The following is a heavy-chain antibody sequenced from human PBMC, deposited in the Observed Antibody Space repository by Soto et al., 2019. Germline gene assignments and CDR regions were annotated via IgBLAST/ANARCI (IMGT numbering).Heavy chain of an antibody. Sequence: PGGSLSLSCGASAFTFNSYAMSWVRQAPGKGLEWVSAISGSGGSTYYADSVKGRFTISRDNSKNTLYLQMNSLRAEDTAVYYCAKGRVAANNWFDPWGQGTLVTVSS. J-gene: IGHJ5*02. CDR3: AKGRVAANNWFDP. D-gene: IGHD2-15*01. CDR2: ISGSGGST. CDR1: AFTFNSYA. V-gene: IGHV3-23*01.